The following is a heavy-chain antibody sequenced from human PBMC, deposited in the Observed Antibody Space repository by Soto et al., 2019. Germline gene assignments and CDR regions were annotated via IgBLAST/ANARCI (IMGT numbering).Heavy chain of an antibody. V-gene: IGHV3-23*01. CDR3: AKDGSDDMNYYYYGMDV. CDR1: GFTFDNYA. Sequence: HPGGSLRLSCAASGFTFDNYAMGWVRQAPGKGLEWVSTVSGSGGSTYIAASVKGRFTISRDNSKNTLYLQMNNLRAEDTAVYYCAKDGSDDMNYYYYGMDVWGQGTTVTVSS. J-gene: IGHJ6*02. CDR2: VSGSGGST.